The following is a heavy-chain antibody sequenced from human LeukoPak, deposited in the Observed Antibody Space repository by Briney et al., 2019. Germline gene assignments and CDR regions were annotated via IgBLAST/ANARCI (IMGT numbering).Heavy chain of an antibody. CDR3: TRGGYGSNYGAFDV. D-gene: IGHD4/OR15-4a*01. V-gene: IGHV3-74*01. Sequence: GGSLRLSCVASGFSFSSYLMHWVRQAPGKGLMWISRISGDGYSTDYADSVKGRFTTSRDNGKDTVYLQMNSLGVEDTALYYCTRGGYGSNYGAFDVWGQGTVVTVSS. J-gene: IGHJ3*01. CDR1: GFSFSSYL. CDR2: ISGDGYST.